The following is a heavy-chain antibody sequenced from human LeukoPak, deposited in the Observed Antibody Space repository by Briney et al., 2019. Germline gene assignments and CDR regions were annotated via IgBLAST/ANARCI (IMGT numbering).Heavy chain of an antibody. D-gene: IGHD2-21*02. CDR1: GYTFTSYY. CDR3: ARAHCGGDCYSSSYYYYYGMDV. V-gene: IGHV1-46*01. Sequence: ASVKLSCKASGYTFTSYYMHWVRPAPGQGLEWMGIINPSGGSTSYAQKFQGRVTMTRDTSTSTVYMELGSLRSEDTAVYYCARAHCGGDCYSSSYYYYYGMDVWGQGTTDPVSS. CDR2: INPSGGST. J-gene: IGHJ6*02.